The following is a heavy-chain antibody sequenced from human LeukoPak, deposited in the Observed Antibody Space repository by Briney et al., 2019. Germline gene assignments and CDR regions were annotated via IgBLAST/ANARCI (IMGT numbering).Heavy chain of an antibody. CDR2: IYTSGST. CDR3: ARDQWELRSFGPGYYYYYMDV. D-gene: IGHD1-26*01. V-gene: IGHV4-4*07. CDR1: GGSVSSYY. Sequence: SETLSLTCTVSGGSVSSYYWSWIRQPAGKGLEWIGRIYTSGSTNYNPSLKSRVTMSVDTSKNQFSLKLSSVTAADTAAYYCARDQWELRSFGPGYYYYYMDVWGKGTTVTVSS. J-gene: IGHJ6*03.